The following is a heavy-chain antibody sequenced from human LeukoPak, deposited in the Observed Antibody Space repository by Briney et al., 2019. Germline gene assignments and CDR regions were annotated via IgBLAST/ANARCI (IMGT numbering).Heavy chain of an antibody. CDR3: ARVDFDLEWYFDL. CDR1: GGSISSSSYY. CDR2: IYYSGST. J-gene: IGHJ2*01. D-gene: IGHD3-9*01. Sequence: KPSETLSLTCTVSGGSISSSSYYWGWLRQPPGKGLEWIGSIYYSGSTYYNPSLKSRVTISVDTSKNQFPLKLSSVTAADTAVYYCARVDFDLEWYFDLWGRGTLVTVSS. V-gene: IGHV4-39*06.